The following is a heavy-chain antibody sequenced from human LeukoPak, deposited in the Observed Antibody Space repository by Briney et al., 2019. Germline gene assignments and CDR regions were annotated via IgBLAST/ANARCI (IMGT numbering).Heavy chain of an antibody. J-gene: IGHJ4*02. CDR1: GRSISGSY. Sequence: SQTLSLTCTVSGRSISGSYWSWIRQPPGKGLEWIAYMYNSGSTNYNPSLKSRVTISIDTSKNQFSLKLSSLTAADTATYYCARGIESYGDYGYWGQGILVTVSS. CDR3: ARGIESYGDYGY. CDR2: MYNSGST. D-gene: IGHD4-17*01. V-gene: IGHV4-59*01.